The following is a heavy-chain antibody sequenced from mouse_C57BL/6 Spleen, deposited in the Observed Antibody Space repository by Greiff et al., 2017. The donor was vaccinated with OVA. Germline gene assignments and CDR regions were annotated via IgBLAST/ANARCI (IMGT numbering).Heavy chain of an antibody. V-gene: IGHV1-76*01. CDR2: IYPGSGNT. D-gene: IGHD4-1*01. CDR3: ARGDWEEGYFDY. Sequence: VQLQQSGAELVRPGASVKLSCKASGYTFTDYYINWVKQRPGQGLEWIARIYPGSGNTYYNEKFKGKATLTAEKSSSTAYMQLSSLTSEDSAVYFCARGDWEEGYFDYWGQGTTLTVSS. CDR1: GYTFTDYY. J-gene: IGHJ2*01.